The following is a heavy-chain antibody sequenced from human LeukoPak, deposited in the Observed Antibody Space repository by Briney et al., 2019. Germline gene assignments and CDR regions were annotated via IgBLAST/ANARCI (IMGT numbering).Heavy chain of an antibody. D-gene: IGHD3-10*01. CDR3: ARMRVRGVFLYYFDY. Sequence: SETLSLTCGVYGGSFSGYYWSWIRQPPGKGLEWIGEINHSGNTNYNPSLKSRVTISVDTSKNQFSLKLSSVTAADTAVYYCARMRVRGVFLYYFDYWGQGTLVTVSS. CDR2: INHSGNT. V-gene: IGHV4-34*01. J-gene: IGHJ4*02. CDR1: GGSFSGYY.